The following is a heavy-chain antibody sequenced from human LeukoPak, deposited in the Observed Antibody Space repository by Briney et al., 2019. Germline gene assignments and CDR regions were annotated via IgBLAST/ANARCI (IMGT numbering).Heavy chain of an antibody. CDR1: GGTFSSYA. CDR3: ARSEGGNSELYYFDY. J-gene: IGHJ4*02. CDR2: IIPIFGTA. V-gene: IGHV1-69*13. D-gene: IGHD4-23*01. Sequence: SVKVSCKASGGTFSSYAISWVRQAPGQGLEWMGGIIPIFGTANYAQKFQGRVTITVDESTSTAYMELSSLRSEDTAVYYCARSEGGNSELYYFDYWGQGTLVTVSS.